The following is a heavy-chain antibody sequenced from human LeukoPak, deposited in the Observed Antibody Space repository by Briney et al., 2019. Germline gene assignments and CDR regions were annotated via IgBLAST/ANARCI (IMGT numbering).Heavy chain of an antibody. Sequence: GGSLRLSCAASGFTFSSYSMNWVRQAPGKGLEWVSSISSSSSYIYYADSVKGRFTISRDNSKNTLYLQMNSLRAEDTAVYYCARGQGPYYYYGMDVWGQGTTVTVSS. CDR2: ISSSSSYI. J-gene: IGHJ6*02. CDR3: ARGQGPYYYYGMDV. V-gene: IGHV3-21*04. CDR1: GFTFSSYS.